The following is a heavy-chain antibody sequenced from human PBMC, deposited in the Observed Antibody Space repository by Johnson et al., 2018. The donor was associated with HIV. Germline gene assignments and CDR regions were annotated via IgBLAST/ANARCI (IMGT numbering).Heavy chain of an antibody. V-gene: IGHV3-30*04. CDR3: ARDSGGPVRDDAFDT. J-gene: IGHJ3*02. Sequence: QVQLVESGGGVVQPGRSLRLSCAASDFTFTNNAIHWVRQAPGKGLEWVAVISNDGTNTYYADSVKGRFTISRDNAKNSLYLQMNSLRAEDTAGYYCARDSGGPVRDDAFDTWGQGTMVTVSS. D-gene: IGHD3-10*01. CDR1: DFTFTNNA. CDR2: ISNDGTNT.